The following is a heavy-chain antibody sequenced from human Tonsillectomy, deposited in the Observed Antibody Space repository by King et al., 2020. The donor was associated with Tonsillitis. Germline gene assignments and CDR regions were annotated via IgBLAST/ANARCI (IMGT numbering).Heavy chain of an antibody. Sequence: QLVQSGTEVKKPGESLKISCKGTGYSFSSSWIGWVRQMPGKGLEWMGIIYPGDSDISYGPSFQGQVTISADKSVSTAYLQWSSLKASDTAMYYCARHSESSPFELWGQGTRVTVSS. CDR3: ARHSESSPFEL. V-gene: IGHV5-51*01. D-gene: IGHD3-9*01. J-gene: IGHJ4*02. CDR2: IYPGDSDI. CDR1: GYSFSSSW.